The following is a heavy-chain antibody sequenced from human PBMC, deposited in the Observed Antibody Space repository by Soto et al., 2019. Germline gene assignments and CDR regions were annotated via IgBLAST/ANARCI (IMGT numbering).Heavy chain of an antibody. CDR3: AAALRYNWNWRWFDP. V-gene: IGHV1-69*02. J-gene: IGHJ5*02. CDR1: GGTFSSYT. Sequence: GASVKVSCKASGGTFSSYTISWVRQAPGQGLEWMGRIIPILGIANYAQKFQGRVTITADKSTSTAYMELSSLRSEDTAVYYCAAALRYNWNWRWFDPWGQGTLVTVSS. CDR2: IIPILGIA. D-gene: IGHD1-7*01.